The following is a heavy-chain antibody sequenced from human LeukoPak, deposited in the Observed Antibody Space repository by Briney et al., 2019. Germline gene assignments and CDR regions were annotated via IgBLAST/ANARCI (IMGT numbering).Heavy chain of an antibody. CDR3: SGRDSSRSPGAY. CDR1: GLTFTDFW. Sequence: GGSLRLSCAASGLTFTDFWMNWVRLAPGRGLEWLANIKPDGNEKYYVDSVKGRFAISIHNAKNEVYLEMNSLRAEDTGVYYCSGRDSSRSPGAYWGQGTLVSVSS. J-gene: IGHJ4*02. D-gene: IGHD2-2*01. V-gene: IGHV3-7*01. CDR2: IKPDGNEK.